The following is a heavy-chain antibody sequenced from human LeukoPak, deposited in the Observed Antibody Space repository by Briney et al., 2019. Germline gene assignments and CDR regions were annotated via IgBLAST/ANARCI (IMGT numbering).Heavy chain of an antibody. J-gene: IGHJ4*02. CDR3: ASLGRGSGNYYSVGYFDY. D-gene: IGHD3-10*01. CDR1: GGSISSYY. CDR2: IYTSGST. V-gene: IGHV4-4*07. Sequence: SETLSLTCTVSGGSISSYYWSWIRQPAGKGLEWIGRIYTSGSTNYNLSLKSRVTMSVDTSKNQFSLKLSSVTAADTAVYYCASLGRGSGNYYSVGYFDYWGQGTLVTVSS.